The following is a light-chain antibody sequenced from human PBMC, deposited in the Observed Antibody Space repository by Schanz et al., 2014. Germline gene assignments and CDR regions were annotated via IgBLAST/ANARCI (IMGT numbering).Light chain of an antibody. CDR2: EGS. CDR3: SSLTSSNTHVV. CDR1: SSDVGSYNL. Sequence: QSALTQPASVSGSPGQSITISCTGTSSDVGSYNLVSWYQQHPGKAPKLMIYEGSKRPSGVSNRFSGSKSGNTASLTISGLQAEDEADYYCSSLTSSNTHVVFGGGTKLTVL. V-gene: IGLV2-14*02. J-gene: IGLJ2*01.